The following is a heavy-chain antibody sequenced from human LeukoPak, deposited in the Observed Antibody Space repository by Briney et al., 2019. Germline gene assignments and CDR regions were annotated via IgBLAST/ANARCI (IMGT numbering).Heavy chain of an antibody. V-gene: IGHV4-59*08. J-gene: IGHJ4*02. CDR3: ARQTSSGWYGGHFDY. CDR1: GGSISNHY. D-gene: IGHD6-19*01. CDR2: IYYSGST. Sequence: PSETLSLTCTVSGGSISNHYCSWIRQPPGKGLEWIGYIYYSGSTNYNPSLKSRVTISVDTSKNQFSLKLSSVTAADTAVYYCARQTSSGWYGGHFDYWGQGTMVTVSS.